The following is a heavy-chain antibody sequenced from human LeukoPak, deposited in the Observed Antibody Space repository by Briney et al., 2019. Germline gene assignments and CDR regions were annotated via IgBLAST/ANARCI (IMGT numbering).Heavy chain of an antibody. V-gene: IGHV3-66*01. CDR1: GVTVSSNY. CDR2: IYSGGST. J-gene: IGHJ3*02. CDR3: ARDISSGYYDAFDI. D-gene: IGHD3-22*01. Sequence: PGGSLRLSCAASGVTVSSNYMSWVRQAPGKGLEWVSVIYSGGSTYYADSVKGRFTISRDNSKNTLYLQMNSPRAEDTAVYYCARDISSGYYDAFDIWGQGTMVTVSS.